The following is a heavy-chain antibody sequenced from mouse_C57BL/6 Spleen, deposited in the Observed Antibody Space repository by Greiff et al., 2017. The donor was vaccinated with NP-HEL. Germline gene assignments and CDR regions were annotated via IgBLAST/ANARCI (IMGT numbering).Heavy chain of an antibody. CDR3: ARGDYGSSHFDV. V-gene: IGHV1-54*01. D-gene: IGHD1-1*01. J-gene: IGHJ1*03. Sequence: VQVEEPGAELVRPGTSVKVSCKASGYAFTNYLIDWVKQRPGQGLEWIGVIYPGSGGTNYNEKFKGKATLTVDKSSSTAYMQLSSLTSEYAAVYFCARGDYGSSHFDVWGTGTTVTVAS. CDR2: IYPGSGGT. CDR1: GYAFTNYL.